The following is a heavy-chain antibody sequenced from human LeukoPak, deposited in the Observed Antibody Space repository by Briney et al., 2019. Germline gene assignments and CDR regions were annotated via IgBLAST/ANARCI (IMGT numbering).Heavy chain of an antibody. Sequence: GGSLRLSCAASGFTVSSNYMSWVRQAPGKGLEWVSSISSSSSYIYYADSVKGRFTISRDNAKNSLYLQMNSLGAEDTAVYYCARDLPGGGTHGAFDIWGQGTMVTVSS. CDR1: GFTVSSNY. CDR3: ARDLPGGGTHGAFDI. J-gene: IGHJ3*02. CDR2: ISSSSSYI. D-gene: IGHD1-1*01. V-gene: IGHV3-21*01.